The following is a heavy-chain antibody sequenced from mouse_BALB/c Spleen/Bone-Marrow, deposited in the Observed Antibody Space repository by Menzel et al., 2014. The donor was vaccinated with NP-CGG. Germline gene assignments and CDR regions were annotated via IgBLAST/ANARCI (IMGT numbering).Heavy chain of an antibody. D-gene: IGHD1-1*01. J-gene: IGHJ3*01. Sequence: VQLVESGPGLVAPSQSLSITCTVSELSLTSYGVHWVRQPPGKGLEWLGVIWAGGSTNYNSALMSRLSISKDNSKSQVFLKMNSLQTDDTAMYYCARGGSSRAWFAYWGQGTLVTVSA. V-gene: IGHV2-9*02. CDR1: ELSLTSYG. CDR2: IWAGGST. CDR3: ARGGSSRAWFAY.